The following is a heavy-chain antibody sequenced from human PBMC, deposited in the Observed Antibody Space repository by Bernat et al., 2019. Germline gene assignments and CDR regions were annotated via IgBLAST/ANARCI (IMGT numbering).Heavy chain of an antibody. D-gene: IGHD3-10*01. V-gene: IGHV3-48*03. CDR2: ISSSGSTI. J-gene: IGHJ4*02. Sequence: EVQLVESGGGLVQPGGSLRLSCAASGFTFSSYVMNWVRQAPGKGLEWVSYISSSGSTIYYADSVKGRFTISRDNAKNSLYLQMNSLRAEDTAVYYCASLSTPQYYYGSGSYLDYWGQGTLVTVSS. CDR1: GFTFSSYV. CDR3: ASLSTPQYYYGSGSYLDY.